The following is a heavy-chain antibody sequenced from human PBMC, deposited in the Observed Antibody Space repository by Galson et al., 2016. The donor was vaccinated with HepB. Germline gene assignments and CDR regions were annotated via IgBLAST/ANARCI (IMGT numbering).Heavy chain of an antibody. CDR3: ARRRVAALGYNCFAP. J-gene: IGHJ5*02. D-gene: IGHD1-26*01. V-gene: IGHV4-4*02. CDR1: GDSINSDTW. Sequence: SETLSLTCAVSGDSINSDTWWSWVRQPPGEGLEWIAEIYHSGSVNYNPSLRSPTTISVDKSKSQVSLTMTSVTAADTAIYYCARRRVAALGYNCFAPWGHGIQVIVSS. CDR2: IYHSGSV.